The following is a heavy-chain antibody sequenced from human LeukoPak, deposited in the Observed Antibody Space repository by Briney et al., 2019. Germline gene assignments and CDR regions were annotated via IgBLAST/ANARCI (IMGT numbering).Heavy chain of an antibody. CDR2: ISSSSSYI. D-gene: IGHD1-1*01. CDR1: GFTFSSYS. J-gene: IGHJ4*02. CDR3: ARDFCGGTPSCYFDF. Sequence: GGSLRLSCAASGFTFSSYSMNWVRQAPGKGLEWVSSISSSSSYIYYADSVKGRFTISGDNAKNSLYLQMNSLRAEDTAVYYHARDFCGGTPSCYFDFWGQGTLVTVSS. V-gene: IGHV3-21*01.